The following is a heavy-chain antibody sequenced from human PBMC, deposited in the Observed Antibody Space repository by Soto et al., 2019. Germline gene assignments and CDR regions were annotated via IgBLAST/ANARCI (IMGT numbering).Heavy chain of an antibody. D-gene: IGHD6-13*01. CDR2: IYYSGST. J-gene: IGHJ4*02. Sequence: SETLSLTCTVSGGSISSYYWSWIRQPPGKGLEWIGYIYYSGSTNYNPSLKSRVTISVDTSKNQFSLKLSSVTSADTAVYYCARRQYSSSWLADDYWGQGTLVTVSS. V-gene: IGHV4-59*08. CDR1: GGSISSYY. CDR3: ARRQYSSSWLADDY.